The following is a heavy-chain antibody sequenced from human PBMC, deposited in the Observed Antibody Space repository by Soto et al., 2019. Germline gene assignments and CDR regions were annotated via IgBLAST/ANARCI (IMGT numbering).Heavy chain of an antibody. CDR1: GFTFSSYA. Sequence: SLRLSCAASGFTFSSYAMHWVRQAPGKGLEWVAVISYDGSNKYYADSVKGRFTISRDNSKNTLYLQMNSLRAEDTAVYYCAREEGYYDILTGYWAYYYYGMDVWGQGTTVTVSS. J-gene: IGHJ6*02. CDR3: AREEGYYDILTGYWAYYYYGMDV. D-gene: IGHD3-9*01. CDR2: ISYDGSNK. V-gene: IGHV3-30-3*01.